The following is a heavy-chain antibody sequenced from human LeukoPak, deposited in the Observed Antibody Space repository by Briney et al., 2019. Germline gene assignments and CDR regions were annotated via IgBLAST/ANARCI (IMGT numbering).Heavy chain of an antibody. V-gene: IGHV3-21*01. CDR3: ARDLGTMIVVVPLDY. D-gene: IGHD3-22*01. CDR2: ISSSSSYI. J-gene: IGHJ4*02. CDR1: GFTFIGYS. Sequence: GGPLELSCAPSGFTFIGYSMNWFRRAPGKGLKWVSSISSSSSYIYYADSVKGRFAISRDNAKNSLYLQMNSLRAEDTAVYYCARDLGTMIVVVPLDYWGQGTLVTVSS.